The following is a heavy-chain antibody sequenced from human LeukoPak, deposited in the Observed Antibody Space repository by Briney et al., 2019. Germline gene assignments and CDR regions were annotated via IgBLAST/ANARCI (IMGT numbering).Heavy chain of an antibody. CDR1: GVSISSYY. Sequence: SETLSLTCTVSGVSISSYYWSWIRQPPGKGLEWIGYIYYSGSTNYNPSLKSRVTISVDTSKNQFSLKLSSVTAADTAVYYCASLRDGYTRYDYWGQGTLVTVSS. D-gene: IGHD5-24*01. V-gene: IGHV4-59*01. J-gene: IGHJ4*02. CDR3: ASLRDGYTRYDY. CDR2: IYYSGST.